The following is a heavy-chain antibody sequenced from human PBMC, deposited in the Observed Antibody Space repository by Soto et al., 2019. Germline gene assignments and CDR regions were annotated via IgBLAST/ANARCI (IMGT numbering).Heavy chain of an antibody. J-gene: IGHJ5*02. D-gene: IGHD4-4*01. CDR2: IYNSGTT. CDR3: ARVSMSTVSWGFDP. Sequence: SETLSLTCSVSGDSITSNHWNWIRQPPGRGLEWIGYIYNSGTTKYNPSLKSRVIISVDTSKNQLSLKLSSVTAADTAVYYCARVSMSTVSWGFDPWGQGTLVTVSS. CDR1: GDSITSNH. V-gene: IGHV4-59*01.